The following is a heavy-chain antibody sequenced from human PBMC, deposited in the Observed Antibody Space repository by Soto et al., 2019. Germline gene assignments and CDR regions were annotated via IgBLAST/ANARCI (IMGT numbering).Heavy chain of an antibody. J-gene: IGHJ6*02. CDR1: GFTFRSYG. CDR2: VSYDGSNE. D-gene: IGHD6-13*01. V-gene: IGHV3-30*18. Sequence: GGSLRLSCAASGFTFRSYGMQWVRQAPGKGLEWVAVVSYDGSNEYYTDAVKGRFTISRDNSKNTLSLQMNSLRAEDTAVYYCAKSTAAAATDYYGMDVWGQGTTVTVSS. CDR3: AKSTAAAATDYYGMDV.